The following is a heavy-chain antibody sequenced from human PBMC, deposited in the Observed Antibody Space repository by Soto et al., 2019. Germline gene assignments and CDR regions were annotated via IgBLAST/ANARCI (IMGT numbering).Heavy chain of an antibody. CDR2: INHSGST. Sequence: SETLSLTCAVYGGSFSGYYWSWIRQPPGKGLEWIGEINHSGSTNYNPSLKSRVTISVDTSKNQFSLKLSSVTAADTAVYYCARAEVTTVTTDFDYWGQGTLVTVSS. V-gene: IGHV4-34*01. CDR1: GGSFSGYY. D-gene: IGHD4-4*01. J-gene: IGHJ4*02. CDR3: ARAEVTTVTTDFDY.